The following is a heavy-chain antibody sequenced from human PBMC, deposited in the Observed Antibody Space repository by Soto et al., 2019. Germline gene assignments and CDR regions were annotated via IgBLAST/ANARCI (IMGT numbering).Heavy chain of an antibody. CDR1: GGSFSGYY. CDR2: INHSGST. D-gene: IGHD2-15*01. Sequence: QVQLQQWGARLLKPSETLSLTCAVYGGSFSGYYWSWIRQPPGKGLEWIGEINHSGSTNYNPSLKSRVTISVDTSKNQFSLKLSSVTAADTAVYYCARDALLYCSGGSCYSFDYWGQGTLVTVSS. V-gene: IGHV4-34*01. J-gene: IGHJ4*02. CDR3: ARDALLYCSGGSCYSFDY.